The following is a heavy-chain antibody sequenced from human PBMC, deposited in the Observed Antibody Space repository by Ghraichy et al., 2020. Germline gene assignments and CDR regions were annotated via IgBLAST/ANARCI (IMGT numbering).Heavy chain of an antibody. V-gene: IGHV3-23*01. CDR2: IIGSGAST. CDR1: GFTFGMYA. J-gene: IGHJ6*02. Sequence: LSLTCAASGFTFGMYAMTWVRQAPGKGLEWVSLIIGSGASTYYADSVKGRFTLSRDNSKNTLYLQMNSLRAEDTAVYYCAKVRGYDYISNHYYYGMDVWGQGTAVTVSS. CDR3: AKVRGYDYISNHYYYGMDV. D-gene: IGHD5-12*01.